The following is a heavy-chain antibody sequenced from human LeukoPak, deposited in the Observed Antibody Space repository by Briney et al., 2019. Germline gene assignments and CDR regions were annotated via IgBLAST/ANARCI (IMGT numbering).Heavy chain of an antibody. CDR3: ARALNSCSGCACYFDY. V-gene: IGHV3-21*01. Sequence: GGSLRLSCAASGFTFSSYSMNWVRQAPGKGLEWVSSISSTGSYIYYTDSVKGRFTISRDNAKNSLYLQMNSLRAEDTAVYYCARALNSCSGCACYFDYWGQGTLVTVSS. CDR2: ISSTGSYI. D-gene: IGHD2-15*01. CDR1: GFTFSSYS. J-gene: IGHJ4*02.